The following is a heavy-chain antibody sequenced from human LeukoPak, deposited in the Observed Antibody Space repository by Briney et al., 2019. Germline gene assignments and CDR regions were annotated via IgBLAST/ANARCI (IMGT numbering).Heavy chain of an antibody. CDR3: ARGRPLRRSRGCYSGGDGYFDL. CDR1: GGSFSGYY. J-gene: IGHJ2*01. CDR2: INHSGST. V-gene: IGHV4-34*01. Sequence: SETLSLTCAVYGGSFSGYYWSWIRQPPGKGLEWIGEINHSGSTNYNPSLKSRVTISVDTSKNQFSLKLSSVTAADTAVYYCARGRPLRRSRGCYSGGDGYFDLWGRGTLVT. D-gene: IGHD6-19*01.